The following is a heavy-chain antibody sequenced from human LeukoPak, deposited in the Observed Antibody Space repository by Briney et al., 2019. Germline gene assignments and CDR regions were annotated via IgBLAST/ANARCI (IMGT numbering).Heavy chain of an antibody. CDR1: GYSCTNYW. D-gene: IGHD6-19*01. CDR3: ARRESSGSIDY. V-gene: IGHV5-51*01. J-gene: IGHJ4*01. CDR2: IYPGDSDT. Sequence: GESLKISCKGSGYSCTNYWIGWVRQVPGKGLDWMGIIYPGDSDTRYSPSFQGQVTISVDKSISTAYLQWSSLKASDTAMYYCARRESSGSIDYWGHGTLVTVSS.